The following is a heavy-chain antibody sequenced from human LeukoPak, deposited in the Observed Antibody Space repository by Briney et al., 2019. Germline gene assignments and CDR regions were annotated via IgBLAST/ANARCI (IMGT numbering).Heavy chain of an antibody. CDR2: ISSYDGST. CDR1: GYTFTSYG. D-gene: IGHD2-21*01. J-gene: IGHJ4*02. Sequence: VASVKVSCKASGYTFTSYGISWVRQAPGEGLEWTGWISSYDGSTNYAQKFQDRVTVTTDTSTSTVYMELRSLRSDDTAVYYCARARLPNAYFDYRGQGTLVTVSS. CDR3: ARARLPNAYFDY. V-gene: IGHV1-18*01.